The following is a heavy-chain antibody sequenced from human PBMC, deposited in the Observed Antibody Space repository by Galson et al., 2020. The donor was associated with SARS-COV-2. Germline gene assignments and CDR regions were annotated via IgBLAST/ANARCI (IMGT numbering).Heavy chain of an antibody. CDR2: ISSGSGYI. V-gene: IGHV3-21*01. CDR3: AKALIGVTSNYAFDI. J-gene: IGHJ3*02. D-gene: IGHD4-4*01. Sequence: GGSLRLSCAASGFAFSSYTMNWVRQAPGKGLEWVASISSGSGYIDYADSLKGRLTISRDNAQNSLYLQLNSLRADYTAVYFCAKALIGVTSNYAFDIWGQGTMVTVS. CDR1: GFAFSSYT.